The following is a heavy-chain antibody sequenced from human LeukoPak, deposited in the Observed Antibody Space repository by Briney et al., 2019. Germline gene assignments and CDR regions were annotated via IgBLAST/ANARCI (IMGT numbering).Heavy chain of an antibody. Sequence: GASVKVSCKASGYTFTGYYMHWVRQAPGQGLEWMGWINPNSGGTNYAQKFQGRVTMTRDTSISTAYMELSRLRSDDTAVYYCARILLYCSSTSRPFDYWGQGTLVTVSS. V-gene: IGHV1-2*02. J-gene: IGHJ4*02. CDR2: INPNSGGT. CDR3: ARILLYCSSTSRPFDY. D-gene: IGHD2-2*01. CDR1: GYTFTGYY.